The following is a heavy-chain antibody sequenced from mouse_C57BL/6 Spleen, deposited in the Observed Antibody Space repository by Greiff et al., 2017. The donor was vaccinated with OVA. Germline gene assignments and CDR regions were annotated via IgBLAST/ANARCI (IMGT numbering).Heavy chain of an antibody. CDR2: INYDGSST. V-gene: IGHV5-16*01. J-gene: IGHJ2*01. CDR3: ARVGYYGSFFDY. CDR1: GFTFSDYY. D-gene: IGHD1-1*01. Sequence: EVHLVESEGGLVQPGSSMKLSCTASGFTFSDYYMAWVRQVPEKGLEWVANINYDGSSTYYLDSLKSRFIISRDNAKNILYLQMSSLKSEDTATYYCARVGYYGSFFDYWGQGTTLTVSS.